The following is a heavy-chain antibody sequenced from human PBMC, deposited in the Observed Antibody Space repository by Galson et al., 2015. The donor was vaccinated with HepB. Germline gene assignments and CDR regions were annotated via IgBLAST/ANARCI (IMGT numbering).Heavy chain of an antibody. CDR1: GYTFTNYA. Sequence: SVKVSCKASGYTFTNYAMHWVRQAPGQRLEWMAWINAGNGNTKYSRKFQGRVTITRDTSASTAHMELSSLRSEDTAVYFCARGCGKYELSCYPLLYAMDVWGQGTTVTVSS. V-gene: IGHV1-3*01. J-gene: IGHJ6*02. CDR2: INAGNGNT. CDR3: ARGCGKYELSCYPLLYAMDV. D-gene: IGHD2-15*01.